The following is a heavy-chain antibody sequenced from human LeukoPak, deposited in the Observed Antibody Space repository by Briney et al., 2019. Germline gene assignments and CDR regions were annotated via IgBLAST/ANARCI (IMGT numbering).Heavy chain of an antibody. CDR3: ARDQRVVVVAAIPVYYMDV. D-gene: IGHD2-15*01. Sequence: GGSLRLSCAASGFTFSSYWMSWVRQAPGKGLEWVANIKQDGSEKYYVDSVKGRFTISRDNAKNSLYLQMNSLRAEDTAVYYCARDQRVVVVAAIPVYYMDVWGKGTTVTVSS. CDR1: GFTFSSYW. J-gene: IGHJ6*03. CDR2: IKQDGSEK. V-gene: IGHV3-7*01.